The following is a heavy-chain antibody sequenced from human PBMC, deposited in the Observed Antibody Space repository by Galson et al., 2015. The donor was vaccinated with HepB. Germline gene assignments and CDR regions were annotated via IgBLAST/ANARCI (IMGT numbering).Heavy chain of an antibody. CDR1: GFTFSSYA. CDR3: DPSHQYSGRVDY. Sequence: SLRLSCAASGFTFSSYAMHWVRQAPGKGLEWVAVISYDGSNKYYADSVKGRFTISRDNSKNTLYLQMNSLRAEDTAVYYCDPSHQYSGRVDYWGQGTLVTVSS. CDR2: ISYDGSNK. J-gene: IGHJ4*02. D-gene: IGHD5-12*01. V-gene: IGHV3-30-3*01.